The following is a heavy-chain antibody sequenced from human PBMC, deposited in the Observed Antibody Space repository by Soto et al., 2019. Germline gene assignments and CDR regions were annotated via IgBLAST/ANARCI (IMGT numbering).Heavy chain of an antibody. J-gene: IGHJ6*02. CDR3: ARDGSTSWYSYDYHGMDV. CDR1: GFTFRTYW. D-gene: IGHD5-18*01. V-gene: IGHV3-7*05. Sequence: EVQLVESGGGLVQPGGSLRLSCGASGFTFRTYWLSWVRQVPGKGLEWVANINQDGSEKNYVDSVKGRFTISRDNTKNSLYLQMSSLRAEDTALDFCARDGSTSWYSYDYHGMDVWGQGTTDTVSS. CDR2: INQDGSEK.